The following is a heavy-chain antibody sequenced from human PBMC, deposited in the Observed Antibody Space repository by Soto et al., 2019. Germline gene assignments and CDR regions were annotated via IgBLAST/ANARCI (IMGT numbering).Heavy chain of an antibody. V-gene: IGHV1-18*01. CDR2: ISAYNGNT. J-gene: IGHJ4*02. D-gene: IGHD3-3*01. CDR3: ARTYSDYDFWSGYYGNFDY. Sequence: QVPLVQSGAEVKKPGASVKVSCKASGYTFTSYGISWVRQAPGQGLEWMGWISAYNGNTNYAQKLQGRVTMTTDTSTSTAYMELRSLRSDDTAVYYCARTYSDYDFWSGYYGNFDYWGQGTLVTVSS. CDR1: GYTFTSYG.